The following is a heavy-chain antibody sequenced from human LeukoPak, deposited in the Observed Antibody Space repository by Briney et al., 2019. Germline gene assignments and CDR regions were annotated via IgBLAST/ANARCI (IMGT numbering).Heavy chain of an antibody. CDR2: IKQDGSEK. CDR1: GFTFSTYW. Sequence: GGSLRLSCAASGFTFSTYWMSWVRQAPGKGLEWVANIKQDGSEKYYVDSVKDRFTISRDNAKNSLYLQMNSLRVEDTAVYCCARNAYRTFDSWDQGTLVTVSS. CDR3: ARNAYRTFDS. V-gene: IGHV3-7*01. D-gene: IGHD1-14*01. J-gene: IGHJ4*02.